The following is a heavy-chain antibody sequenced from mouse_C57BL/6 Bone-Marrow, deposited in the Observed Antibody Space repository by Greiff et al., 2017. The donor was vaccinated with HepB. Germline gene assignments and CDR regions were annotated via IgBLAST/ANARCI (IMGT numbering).Heavy chain of an antibody. Sequence: QVQLKESGAELVRPGASVTLSCKASGYTFTDYEMHWVKQTPVHGLEWIGAIDPETGGTAYNQKFKGKAILTADKSSSTAYMELRSLTSEDSAVYYCTNLITTVLFDYWGQGTTLTVSS. J-gene: IGHJ2*01. CDR1: GYTFTDYE. D-gene: IGHD1-1*01. CDR2: IDPETGGT. V-gene: IGHV1-15*01. CDR3: TNLITTVLFDY.